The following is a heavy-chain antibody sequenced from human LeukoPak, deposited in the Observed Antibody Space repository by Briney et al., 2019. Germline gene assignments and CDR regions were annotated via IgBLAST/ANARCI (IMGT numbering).Heavy chain of an antibody. J-gene: IGHJ4*02. CDR1: GFTFSTYG. CDR2: ISYDGSNK. Sequence: AGSLRLSCAASGFTFSTYGMHWVRQAPGKGLEWVAVISYDGSNKYYADSVKGRFTISRDNSKNTLYLQINSLRAEDTAVYYCANDRSMGLDYWGQGTLGSVSS. D-gene: IGHD3-10*01. CDR3: ANDRSMGLDY. V-gene: IGHV3-30*18.